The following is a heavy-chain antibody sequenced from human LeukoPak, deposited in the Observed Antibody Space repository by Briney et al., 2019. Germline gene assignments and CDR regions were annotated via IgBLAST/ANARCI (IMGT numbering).Heavy chain of an antibody. V-gene: IGHV4-4*07. Sequence: SETLSLTCTVSGGSTSSYYWSWIRQPAGKGLEWIGRIYTSGSTNYNPSLKSRVTMSVDTSKNQFSLKLSSVTAADTAVYYCARDEQQLVPRGMDVWGQGTTVTVSS. J-gene: IGHJ6*02. D-gene: IGHD6-13*01. CDR2: IYTSGST. CDR3: ARDEQQLVPRGMDV. CDR1: GGSTSSYY.